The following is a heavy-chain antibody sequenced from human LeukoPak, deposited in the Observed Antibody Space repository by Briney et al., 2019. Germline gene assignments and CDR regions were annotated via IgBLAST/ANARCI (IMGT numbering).Heavy chain of an antibody. CDR1: GFTFSSYT. J-gene: IGHJ6*03. V-gene: IGHV3-21*01. CDR3: VRYCPGYYHYYMDV. Sequence: GGSLRLSCAASGFTFSSYTMNWVRQAPGKGLEWVSSISSTSTYIYYADSVKGRFTISRDNSKNTLYLQMTRLRVEDTAMYYCVRYCPGYYHYYMDVWGKGTTVTISS. D-gene: IGHD2-15*01. CDR2: ISSTSTYI.